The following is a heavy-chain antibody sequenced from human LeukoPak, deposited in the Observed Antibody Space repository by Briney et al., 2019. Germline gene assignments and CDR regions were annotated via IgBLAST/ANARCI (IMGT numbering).Heavy chain of an antibody. CDR3: ARGGSGWFYFDY. CDR2: IYSNGIT. D-gene: IGHD6-19*01. CDR1: GGSITSPY. V-gene: IGHV4-4*07. Sequence: SEILPLTSTVSGGSITSPYGSRIRHKAGRGLEWIGRIYSNGITNYNPSLKSRVTMSVDTSKNQFSLNLRSVTAADTAVYYCARGGSGWFYFDYWGQGTLVTVSS. J-gene: IGHJ4*02.